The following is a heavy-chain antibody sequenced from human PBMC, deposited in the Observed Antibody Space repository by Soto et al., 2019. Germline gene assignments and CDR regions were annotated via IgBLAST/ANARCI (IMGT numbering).Heavy chain of an antibody. V-gene: IGHV4-34*01. CDR3: ASSPGYSSSWYGPYYYYGMEV. CDR1: GGSFSGYY. CDR2: INHSGST. Sequence: SETLSLTCAVYGGSFSGYYWSWIRQPPGKGLEWIGEINHSGSTNYNPSLKSRVTISVDTSKNQFSLKLSSVTAADTAVYYCASSPGYSSSWYGPYYYYGMEVWGQGTTVTVSS. D-gene: IGHD6-13*01. J-gene: IGHJ6*02.